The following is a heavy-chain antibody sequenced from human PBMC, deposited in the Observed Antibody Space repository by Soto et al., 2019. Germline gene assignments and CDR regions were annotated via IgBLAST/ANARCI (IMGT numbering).Heavy chain of an antibody. J-gene: IGHJ6*02. V-gene: IGHV3-66*01. CDR1: GFTVSSNY. D-gene: IGHD6-19*01. Sequence: EVQLVESGGGLVQPGGSLRLSCAASGFTVSSNYMSWVRQAPGKGLEWVSVIYSGGSTYYADSVKGRFTISRDNSKNTLYLQLNSLRAEDTAVYYCARDRRYSSGSPDKAYYYYYGMDVWGQGTTVTVSS. CDR2: IYSGGST. CDR3: ARDRRYSSGSPDKAYYYYYGMDV.